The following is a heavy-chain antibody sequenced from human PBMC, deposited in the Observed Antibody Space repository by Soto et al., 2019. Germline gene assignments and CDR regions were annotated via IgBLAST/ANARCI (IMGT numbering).Heavy chain of an antibody. J-gene: IGHJ4*02. V-gene: IGHV1-69*13. D-gene: IGHD3-22*01. Sequence: GASVKVSCKASGGTFSSYAISWVRQAPGQGLEWMGGIIPIFGTANYAQKFQGRVTITADESTSTAYMELSSLRSEDTAVYYCARDRDYYDSSGYSPYYFDYWSQGTLVTVSS. CDR2: IIPIFGTA. CDR1: GGTFSSYA. CDR3: ARDRDYYDSSGYSPYYFDY.